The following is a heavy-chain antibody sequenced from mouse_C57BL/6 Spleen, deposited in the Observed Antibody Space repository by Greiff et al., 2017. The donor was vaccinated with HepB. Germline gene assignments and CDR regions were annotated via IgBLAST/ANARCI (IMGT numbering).Heavy chain of an antibody. Sequence: DVKLVESGGGLVKPGGSLKLSCAASGFTFSDYGMHWVRQAPEKGLEWVAYISSGSSTIYYADTVKGRFTISRDNAKNTLFLQMTSLRSEDTAMYYCARRDYDYDVTDAMDYWGQGTSVTVSS. V-gene: IGHV5-17*01. CDR2: ISSGSSTI. CDR1: GFTFSDYG. J-gene: IGHJ4*01. CDR3: ARRDYDYDVTDAMDY. D-gene: IGHD2-4*01.